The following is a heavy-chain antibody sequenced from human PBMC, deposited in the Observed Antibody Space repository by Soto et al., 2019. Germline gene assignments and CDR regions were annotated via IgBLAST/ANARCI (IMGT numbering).Heavy chain of an antibody. CDR3: ARGLGYYDSSSYLGRALEV. CDR1: GYTFTSYG. J-gene: IGHJ3*01. D-gene: IGHD3-22*01. Sequence: VQLVQSGAEVKKPGASVKVSCKASGYTFTSYGISWVRQAPGQGLDWMEWISAYNGDTNYPDKFQGRVTMNTDTATSTASMEPRMARSADTAVYDLARGLGYYDSSSYLGRALEVCCQGTMVT. V-gene: IGHV1-18*01. CDR2: ISAYNGDT.